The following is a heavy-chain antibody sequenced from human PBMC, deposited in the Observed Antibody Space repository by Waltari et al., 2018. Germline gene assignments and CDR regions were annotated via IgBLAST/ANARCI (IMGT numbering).Heavy chain of an antibody. CDR2: IDHSGST. J-gene: IGHJ4*02. CDR3: ASLRGGRDY. D-gene: IGHD3-16*01. Sequence: QVQLQESGPGLVKPSETLSLTCTVSGYSISSGYYWGWIRQPPGKGLEWMGGIDHSGSTYYNPSLKSRVTISVDTSKNQFSLKLSSVTAADTAVYYCASLRGGRDYWGQGTLVTVSS. V-gene: IGHV4-38-2*02. CDR1: GYSISSGYY.